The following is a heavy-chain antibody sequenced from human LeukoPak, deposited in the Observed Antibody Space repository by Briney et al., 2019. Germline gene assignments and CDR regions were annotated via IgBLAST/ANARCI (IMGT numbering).Heavy chain of an antibody. D-gene: IGHD1-26*01. Sequence: GESLKISCKGSGFNFPNYWIGWVRQMPGKGLEWMGIIYSSDSDTRYSPSFQGRVTMSADKSISTAYLPWSSLKASDTAMYYCARLRVGASYMDVWGKGTTVTISS. CDR1: GFNFPNYW. J-gene: IGHJ6*03. CDR2: IYSSDSDT. CDR3: ARLRVGASYMDV. V-gene: IGHV5-51*01.